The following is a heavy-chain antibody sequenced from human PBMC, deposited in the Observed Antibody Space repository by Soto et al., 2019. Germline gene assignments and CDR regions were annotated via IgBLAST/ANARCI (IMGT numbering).Heavy chain of an antibody. CDR2: ISYDGSNK. CDR3: ASGSGGYDDLSAPTNFDD. CDR1: GFPFSSYG. J-gene: IGHJ4*02. D-gene: IGHD5-12*01. Sequence: GVSLRLSCAASGFPFSSYGMHWVRQAPGKGLEWVAVISYDGSNKYYADSVKGRFTISRDNSKNTLYLQMNSLRAEDTAVYYCASGSGGYDDLSAPTNFDDWGQGALFTVSS. V-gene: IGHV3-30*03.